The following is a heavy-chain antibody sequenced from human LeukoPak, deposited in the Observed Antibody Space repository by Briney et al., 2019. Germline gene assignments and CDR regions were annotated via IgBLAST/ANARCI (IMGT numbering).Heavy chain of an antibody. J-gene: IGHJ4*02. CDR1: GYTFTGYY. CDR2: INPNSGGT. CDR3: ARGASPGLLLDFDY. Sequence: GASVKVSCKASGYTFTGYYVHWVRQAPGQGLEWMGWINPNSGGTNYAQKFQGRDTMTRDTSISTAYMELSRLRSDDTAVYYCARGASPGLLLDFDYWGQGTLVTVSS. D-gene: IGHD2-2*01. V-gene: IGHV1-2*02.